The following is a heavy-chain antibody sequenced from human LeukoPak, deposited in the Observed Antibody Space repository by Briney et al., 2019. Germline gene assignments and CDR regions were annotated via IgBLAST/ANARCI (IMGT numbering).Heavy chain of an antibody. Sequence: SETLSLTCTVSGGSISSYYWSWIRQPPGKGLECIGYIYYSGSTNYNPSLKSRVTISVDTSKNQFSLKLSSVTAADTAVYYCARVVDTAIGYWGQGTLVTVSS. V-gene: IGHV4-59*01. CDR3: ARVVDTAIGY. CDR1: GGSISSYY. J-gene: IGHJ4*02. D-gene: IGHD5-18*01. CDR2: IYYSGST.